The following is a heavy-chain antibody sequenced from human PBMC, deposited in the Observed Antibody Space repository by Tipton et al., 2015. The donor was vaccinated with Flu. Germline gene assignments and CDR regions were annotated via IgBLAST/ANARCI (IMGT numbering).Heavy chain of an antibody. CDR2: FYYDVGT. CDR1: GASLRSSSYY. D-gene: IGHD5-24*01. CDR3: VRTKDGYTLSNFVY. J-gene: IGHJ4*02. Sequence: TLSLTCTVSGASLRSSSYYWGWIRQPQGKGLEWIGSFYYDVGTYYNPFLNSRVTISVDESKNQFSLRLTSVTAADTAVYYCVRTKDGYTLSNFVYWGQGTLVTVSS. V-gene: IGHV4-39*07.